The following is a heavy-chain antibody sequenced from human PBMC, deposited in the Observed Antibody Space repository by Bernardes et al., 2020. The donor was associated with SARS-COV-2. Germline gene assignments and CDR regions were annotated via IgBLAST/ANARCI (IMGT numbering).Heavy chain of an antibody. CDR3: ARDYIVGDSLWYFDL. J-gene: IGHJ2*01. V-gene: IGHV3-23*01. D-gene: IGHD2-21*01. Sequence: GGSLRLSCVDSGFTFSRHAMSWVRLAPGRGLEWVAGITGDAKTIIYADSVKGRFTISKDFSRNNAYLQMSSLTVEDTAVYYCARDYIVGDSLWYFDLWGRGTLVTVSS. CDR2: ITGDAKTI. CDR1: GFTFSRHA.